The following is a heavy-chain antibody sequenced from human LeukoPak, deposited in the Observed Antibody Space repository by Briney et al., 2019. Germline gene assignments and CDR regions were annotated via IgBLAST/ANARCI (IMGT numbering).Heavy chain of an antibody. J-gene: IGHJ5*02. CDR3: ARGFDIVVVPAGGWFDP. D-gene: IGHD2-2*01. CDR2: INHSGST. V-gene: IGHV4-34*01. Sequence: SETLSLTCAVYGGSFSRYYWSWIRQPPGKGLEWIGEINHSGSTNYNPSLKSRVTISVDTSKNQFSLKLSSVTAADTAVYYCARGFDIVVVPAGGWFDPWGQGTLVTVSS. CDR1: GGSFSRYY.